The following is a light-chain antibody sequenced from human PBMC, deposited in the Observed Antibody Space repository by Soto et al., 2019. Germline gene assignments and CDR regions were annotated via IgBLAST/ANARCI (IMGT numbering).Light chain of an antibody. CDR1: SSDVGSYNR. V-gene: IGLV2-18*02. CDR3: SSYTSSSTYV. J-gene: IGLJ1*01. Sequence: QSVPTQPPSVSGSPGQSVAISCTGTSSDVGSYNRVSWYQQPPGTAPKVMIYEVSNRPSGVPDRFSGSKSGNTASLTISGLQAEDEADYYCSSYTSSSTYVFGTGTKVTVL. CDR2: EVS.